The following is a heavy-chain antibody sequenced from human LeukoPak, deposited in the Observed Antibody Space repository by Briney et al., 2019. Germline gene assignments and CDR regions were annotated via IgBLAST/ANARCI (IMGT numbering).Heavy chain of an antibody. CDR2: IDHNGST. D-gene: IGHD3-22*01. CDR1: GGSFSGYY. CDR3: ARLYDSSGYPLTDFGFDY. V-gene: IGHV4-34*01. J-gene: IGHJ4*02. Sequence: SETLSLTCAVYGGSFSGYYWSWIRQPPGKGLEWIGEIDHNGSTNYNPSLKSRVTISVDTSKNQFSLKLCSVTAADTAVYYCARLYDSSGYPLTDFGFDYWGQGTLVTVSS.